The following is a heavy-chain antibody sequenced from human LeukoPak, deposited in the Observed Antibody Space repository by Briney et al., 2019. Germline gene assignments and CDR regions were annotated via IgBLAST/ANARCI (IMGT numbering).Heavy chain of an antibody. CDR2: IYYTGRS. V-gene: IGHV4-39*01. D-gene: IGHD3-10*01. J-gene: IGHJ4*02. CDR3: ARHYGP. Sequence: SETLSLTCLVSGGPTANSDYYWGWIRQPPGKGLEWVGSIYYTGRSYYSPSLKSRITISINTYKNQFSLKLNSVTAADTAVYYCARHYGPWGQGTLVTVSS. CDR1: GGPTANSDYY.